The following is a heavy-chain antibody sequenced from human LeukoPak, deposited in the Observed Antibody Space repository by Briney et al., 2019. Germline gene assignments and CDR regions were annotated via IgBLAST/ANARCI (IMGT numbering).Heavy chain of an antibody. CDR2: ISGSGGST. D-gene: IGHD6-13*01. CDR1: GFTFSSYA. V-gene: IGHV3-23*01. CDR3: AKLRRPGWQQPLDY. J-gene: IGHJ4*02. Sequence: GGSLRLSCAASGFTFSSYAMSWVRQAPGKELEWVSAISGSGGSTYYADSVKGRFTISRDNSKNTLYLQMNSLRAEDTAVYYCAKLRRPGWQQPLDYWGEGTLVTVSS.